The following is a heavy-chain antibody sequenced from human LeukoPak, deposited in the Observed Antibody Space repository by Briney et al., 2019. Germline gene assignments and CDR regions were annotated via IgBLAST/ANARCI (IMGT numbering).Heavy chain of an antibody. Sequence: SETLSLTCTVSGGSISSYYWSWIRQPPGKGLEWIGYIYTSGITNYNPSLKSRVTISVDMSKNQFSLKLSSVTAADTAVYYCASLPPRTDYFYYMDVWGKGTTVTVSS. D-gene: IGHD1/OR15-1a*01. CDR2: IYTSGIT. J-gene: IGHJ6*03. CDR3: ASLPPRTDYFYYMDV. CDR1: GGSISSYY. V-gene: IGHV4-4*09.